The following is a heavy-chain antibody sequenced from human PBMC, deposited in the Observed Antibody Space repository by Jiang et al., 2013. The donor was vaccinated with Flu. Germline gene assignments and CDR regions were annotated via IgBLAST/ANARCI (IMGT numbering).Heavy chain of an antibody. V-gene: IGHV4-59*08. CDR1: GGSVSSYY. J-gene: IGHJ5*02. D-gene: IGHD6-13*01. CDR3: ARLGTSWYLSANCFDP. CDR2: VYYSGSITS. Sequence: GSGLVKPSETLSLTCTVSGGSVSSYYWSWIRQPPGKGLEWIGYVYYSGSITSHYNPSLKSRVTMSVDTSKNQFSLKLNSVTAADTALYYCARLGTSWYLSANCFDPWGQGTPVTVSS.